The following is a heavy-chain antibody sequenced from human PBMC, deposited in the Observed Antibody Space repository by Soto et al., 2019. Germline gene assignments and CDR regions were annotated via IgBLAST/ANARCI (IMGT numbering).Heavy chain of an antibody. J-gene: IGHJ4*02. D-gene: IGHD4-17*01. CDR1: GFTFTSYA. Sequence: EVQLLESGGGLVRPGGSLRLSCAASGFTFTSYAMTWVRQAPGKGLEWVSGISGTGGSTYYADSVKGRFTISRDKSKNTLYLHVNSLRAEDTAVYYGARGSAYSDYDLEYWGQGTLVTVSS. V-gene: IGHV3-23*01. CDR3: ARGSAYSDYDLEY. CDR2: ISGTGGST.